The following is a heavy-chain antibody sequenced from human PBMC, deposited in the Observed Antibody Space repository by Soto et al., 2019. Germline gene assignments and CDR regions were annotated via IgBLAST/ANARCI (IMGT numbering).Heavy chain of an antibody. CDR1: GYTFTGYY. J-gene: IGHJ4*02. Sequence: ASVKVSCKASGYTFTGYYMHWVRQAPGQGLEWMGWINPNSGGTNYAQKFQGWVTMTRDTSISTAYMELSRLRSDDTAVYYCARSLYTVTTPIEGLVDYWGQGTLVTVSS. CDR2: INPNSGGT. CDR3: ARSLYTVTTPIEGLVDY. D-gene: IGHD4-17*01. V-gene: IGHV1-2*04.